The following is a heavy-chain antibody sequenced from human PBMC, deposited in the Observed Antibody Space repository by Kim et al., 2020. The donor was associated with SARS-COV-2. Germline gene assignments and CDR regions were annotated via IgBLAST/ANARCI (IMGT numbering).Heavy chain of an antibody. CDR1: GYIFSIYG. D-gene: IGHD3-16*01. CDR2: INTKDGDT. V-gene: IGHV1-18*01. Sequence: ASVKVSCKTSGYIFSIYGFSWVRQAPGQGLEWMGWINTKDGDTKYVQKFQDRVTMTTDSSTSTAYMELRSLKFDDTAVYYCVRGTWGGVNDYWGQGTTVT. CDR3: VRGTWGGVNDY. J-gene: IGHJ4*02.